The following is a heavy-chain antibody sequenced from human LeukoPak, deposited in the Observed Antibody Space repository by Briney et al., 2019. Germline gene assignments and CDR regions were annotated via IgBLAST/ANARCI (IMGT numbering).Heavy chain of an antibody. V-gene: IGHV3-30-3*01. J-gene: IGHJ4*02. CDR3: AGMVTVTTGGY. Sequence: GRSLRLSCAASGFTFSSYAMHWVRQAPGKGLEGVAVISYDGSNKYYAGSVKGRFTITRDNSKNPLYLQMTAPRAEDTAGYYCAGMVTVTTGGYWGQGILVT. CDR2: ISYDGSNK. D-gene: IGHD4-17*01. CDR1: GFTFSSYA.